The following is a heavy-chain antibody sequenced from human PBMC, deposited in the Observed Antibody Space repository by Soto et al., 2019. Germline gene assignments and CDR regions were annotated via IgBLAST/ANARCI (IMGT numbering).Heavy chain of an antibody. D-gene: IGHD3-22*01. V-gene: IGHV4-39*01. J-gene: IGHJ5*02. Sequence: SETLSLTCSVSGDSISNSRFYWAWIRQPPGEGLEWIGSIYHTGNAYYNTSLKSQVTISVDTSKNQFSLKLTSVTAADAALYFCARDFFDSSDYTTNWFDPWGQGTLVTVSS. CDR3: ARDFFDSSDYTTNWFDP. CDR2: IYHTGNA. CDR1: GDSISNSRFY.